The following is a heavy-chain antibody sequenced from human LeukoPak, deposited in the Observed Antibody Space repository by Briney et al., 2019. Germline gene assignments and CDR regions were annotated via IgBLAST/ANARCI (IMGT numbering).Heavy chain of an antibody. J-gene: IGHJ6*02. D-gene: IGHD6-13*01. CDR2: FDPEDGET. CDR1: GYTLTELS. CDR3: ATWGSSSSPLPGMDV. V-gene: IGHV1-24*01. Sequence: ASVKVSCKVSGYTLTELSMHWARQAPGKGLEWMGGFDPEDGETIYAQKFQGRVTMTRDTSTRTAYMDLSSLRSEDTAVYYCATWGSSSSPLPGMDVWGQGTTVTVSS.